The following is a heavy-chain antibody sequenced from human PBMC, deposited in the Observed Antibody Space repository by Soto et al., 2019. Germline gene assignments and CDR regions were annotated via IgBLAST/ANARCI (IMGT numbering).Heavy chain of an antibody. V-gene: IGHV1-69*02. CDR1: GGTFSSYT. J-gene: IGHJ6*02. Sequence: QVQLVQSGAEVKKPGSSVKVSCKASGGTFSSYTISWVRQAPGQGLEWMGRIIPILGIANYAQKFQGRVTITADKSTSTAYMERSSLRSEDTAVYYWASLMSSGYYYGMDVWGQGTTVTVSS. CDR3: ASLMSSGYYYGMDV. D-gene: IGHD3-10*01. CDR2: IIPILGIA.